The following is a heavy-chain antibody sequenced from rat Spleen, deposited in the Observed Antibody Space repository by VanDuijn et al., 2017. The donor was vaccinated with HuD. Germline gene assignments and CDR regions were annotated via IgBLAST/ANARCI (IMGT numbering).Heavy chain of an antibody. D-gene: IGHD4-3*01. V-gene: IGHV5-46*01. CDR2: ISIIAGST. J-gene: IGHJ2*01. Sequence: EVQLVESGGGLMQPGGSVKLSCAASGFTLSNFPMAWVRQAPTKGLEWVATISIIAGSTYYRDSVKGRFTISRDNAKSTLYLQMNSLRSEDTATYYCAVSGYGYWGQGVMVTVSS. CDR3: AVSGYGY. CDR1: GFTLSNFP.